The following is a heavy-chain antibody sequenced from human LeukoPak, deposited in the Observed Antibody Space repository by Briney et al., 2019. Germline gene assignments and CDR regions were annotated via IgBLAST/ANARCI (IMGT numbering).Heavy chain of an antibody. CDR3: ARDRSTVAAWVDY. V-gene: IGHV3-48*03. CDR2: ISGGGTTT. J-gene: IGHJ4*02. D-gene: IGHD4-23*01. CDR1: GFTFRSYE. Sequence: GGSLRLSCAASGFTFRSYEMNWVRQAPGKGLEWVSYISGGGTTTYYADSVKGRFTISRDNAKNSLYLQMNSLRAEDTAVYYCARDRSTVAAWVDYWGQGTLVTVSS.